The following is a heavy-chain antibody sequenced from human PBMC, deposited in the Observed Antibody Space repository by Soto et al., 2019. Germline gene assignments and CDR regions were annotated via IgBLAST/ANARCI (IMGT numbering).Heavy chain of an antibody. D-gene: IGHD3-22*01. CDR3: VEGYSDRITYFAK. J-gene: IGHJ4*02. Sequence: GGSLRLSCGASGFTLTSFYMFWVRQVPGKGLVWVSRIKSDGSDTAYADSVKGRFTISRDNAKHTLYLEMNSLRDEDTAVYYCVEGYSDRITYFAKWGPGTLVTVSS. V-gene: IGHV3-74*01. CDR1: GFTLTSFY. CDR2: IKSDGSDT.